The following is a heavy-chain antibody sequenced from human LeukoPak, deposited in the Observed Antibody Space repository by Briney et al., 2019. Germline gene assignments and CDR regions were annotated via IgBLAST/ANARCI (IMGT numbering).Heavy chain of an antibody. CDR3: AKDYGDYDFWSGYPKTSNFDY. D-gene: IGHD3-3*01. V-gene: IGHV3-23*01. CDR2: ISGSGGST. Sequence: GGSLRLSCAASGFTFSSYAMSWVRQPPGKGLEWVSAISGSGGSTYYADSVKGRFTISRDNSKNTLYLQMNSLRAEDTAVYYCAKDYGDYDFWSGYPKTSNFDYWGQGTLVTVSS. J-gene: IGHJ4*02. CDR1: GFTFSSYA.